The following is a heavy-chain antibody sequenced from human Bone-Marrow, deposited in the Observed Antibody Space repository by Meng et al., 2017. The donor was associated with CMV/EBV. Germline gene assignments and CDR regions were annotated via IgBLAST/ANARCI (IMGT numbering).Heavy chain of an antibody. J-gene: IGHJ2*01. D-gene: IGHD4-11*01. CDR3: AVMTTVTTGPILDWYFDL. CDR1: GGTFSSYA. V-gene: IGHV1-2*02. CDR2: INPNSGGT. Sequence: ASVKVSCKASGGTFSSYAINWVRQAPGQGLEWMGWINPNSGGTNYAQKFQGRVTMTRDTSISTAYMELSRLRSDDTAVYYCAVMTTVTTGPILDWYFDLWGRGTLVTVSS.